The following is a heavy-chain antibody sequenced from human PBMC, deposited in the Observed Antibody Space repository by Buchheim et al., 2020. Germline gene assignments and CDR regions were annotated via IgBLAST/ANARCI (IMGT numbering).Heavy chain of an antibody. Sequence: QVQLQESGPGLVKPSQTLSLTCTVSGGSIGSGDYYWSWIRQPPGKGLEWIAYIYYSGSTYYNPSLTSRVVISVDTSKNQFSLKVTSVTAADTAVYYRARAKIGGPTAPFDYWGQGT. D-gene: IGHD3-16*01. CDR2: IYYSGST. V-gene: IGHV4-30-4*01. CDR3: ARAKIGGPTAPFDY. CDR1: GGSIGSGDYY. J-gene: IGHJ4*02.